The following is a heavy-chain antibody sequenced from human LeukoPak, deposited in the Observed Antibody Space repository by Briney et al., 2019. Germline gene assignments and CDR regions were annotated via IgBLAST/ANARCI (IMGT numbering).Heavy chain of an antibody. D-gene: IGHD3-22*01. CDR1: GFTFSGYS. CDR3: AREVSEGFDF. Sequence: PGGSLRLSCTASGFTFSGYSMNWIRQAPGKGLXXVSSFGTRSTSXXXAGXXXGRFAISRDNAKNSLYLQMNSLRAEDTAVYYCAREVSEGFDFWGQGTLVTVSS. CDR2: FGTRSTSX. V-gene: IGHV3-21*01. J-gene: IGHJ4*02.